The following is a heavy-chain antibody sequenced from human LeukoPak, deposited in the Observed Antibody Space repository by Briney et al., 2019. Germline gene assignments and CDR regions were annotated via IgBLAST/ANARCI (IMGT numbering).Heavy chain of an antibody. J-gene: IGHJ5*02. CDR1: GGSISSYY. CDR2: IYYSGST. Sequence: SETLSLTCTVSGGSISSYYWSWIRQPPGKGLEWIGYIYYSGSTNYNSSLKSRVTISVDTSKNQFSLKLSSVTAADTAVCYCARSLHCSGGSCYSSWFDPWGQGTLVTVSS. V-gene: IGHV4-59*01. CDR3: ARSLHCSGGSCYSSWFDP. D-gene: IGHD2-15*01.